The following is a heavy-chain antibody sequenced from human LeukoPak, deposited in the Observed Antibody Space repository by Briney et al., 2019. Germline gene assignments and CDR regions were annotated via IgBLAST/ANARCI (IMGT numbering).Heavy chain of an antibody. J-gene: IGHJ3*02. V-gene: IGHV4-59*12. CDR1: DGSISSYY. Sequence: SETLSLTCTVSDGSISSYYWSWIRQPPGKGLEWIGYIYYSGTTNYNPSLRSRVTISVDTSKNQFSLKLSSVTAADTAVYYCARDETRQLRDSSAYEPDAFDIWGQGTMVTVSS. D-gene: IGHD3-22*01. CDR3: ARDETRQLRDSSAYEPDAFDI. CDR2: IYYSGTT.